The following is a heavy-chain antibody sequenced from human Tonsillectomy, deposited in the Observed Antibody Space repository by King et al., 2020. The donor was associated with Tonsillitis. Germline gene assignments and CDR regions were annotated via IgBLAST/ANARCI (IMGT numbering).Heavy chain of an antibody. CDR3: ARHAAEGYYGSGSYPVDY. CDR2: IYYSGRI. CDR1: GGSISSYY. D-gene: IGHD3-10*01. J-gene: IGHJ4*02. Sequence: VQLQESGPGLVKPSETLSLTCTVSGGSISSYYWSWIRQPPGKGLEWIGYIYYSGRINYNPSLKSRVTISVDTSKNQFSLKLSSVTAPDTAVYYCARHAAEGYYGSGSYPVDYWGQGTLVTVSS. V-gene: IGHV4-59*08.